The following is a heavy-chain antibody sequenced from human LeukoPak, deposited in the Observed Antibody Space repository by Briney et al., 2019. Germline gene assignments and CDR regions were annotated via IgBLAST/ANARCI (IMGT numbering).Heavy chain of an antibody. D-gene: IGHD3-22*01. CDR2: IWYDGSNK. Sequence: GGSLRLSCAASGFTFGSYGMHWVRQAPGKGLEWVAVIWYDGSNKYYADSVKGRFTISRDNSKNTLYLQMNSLRAEDTAVYYCAKESGGYYDSSVFDYWGQGTLVTVSS. V-gene: IGHV3-33*06. CDR3: AKESGGYYDSSVFDY. J-gene: IGHJ4*02. CDR1: GFTFGSYG.